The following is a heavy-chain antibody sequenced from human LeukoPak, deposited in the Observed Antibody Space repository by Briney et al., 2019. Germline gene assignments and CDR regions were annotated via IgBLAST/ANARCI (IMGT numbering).Heavy chain of an antibody. V-gene: IGHV3-66*01. Sequence: GGSLRLSCAASGFTVSSNYMSWVRQAPGKGLEWVSVIYSGGSTYYADSVKGRFTISRDNSKNTLYLQMNSLRAEDTAVYYCARYYYDSSGYYAAYYFDYWGQGTLVTVSS. CDR1: GFTVSSNY. D-gene: IGHD3-22*01. J-gene: IGHJ4*02. CDR3: ARYYYDSSGYYAAYYFDY. CDR2: IYSGGST.